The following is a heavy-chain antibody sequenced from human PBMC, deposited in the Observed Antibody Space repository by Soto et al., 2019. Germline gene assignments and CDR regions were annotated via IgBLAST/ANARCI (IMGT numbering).Heavy chain of an antibody. Sequence: QVQLVQSGPEEKKPGASVQVSCKASGNTFASHGFSWVRQAPGQGLEGKGWISGFNGQTNYALKFQGRVTLPTDTSTGTADMALRSLSSDDTAVYFCARVDPRGVAVVRDYWGQGTLVTCSS. J-gene: IGHJ4*02. CDR1: GNTFASHG. CDR2: ISGFNGQT. V-gene: IGHV1-18*01. D-gene: IGHD3-10*01. CDR3: ARVDPRGVAVVRDY.